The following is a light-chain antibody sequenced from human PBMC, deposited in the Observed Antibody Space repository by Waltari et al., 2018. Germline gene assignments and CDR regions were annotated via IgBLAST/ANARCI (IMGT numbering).Light chain of an antibody. CDR3: AAWDDSLSGRVYV. CDR1: SSNIGSNY. Sequence: QSVLTQPPSASGTPGQRVTISCSGSSSNIGSNYVYWYQQLPGTAPKLLIYRNNQRPAGVPDRVSGSKSGTSASLAISGLRSEDEADYYCAAWDDSLSGRVYVFGTGTKVTVL. J-gene: IGLJ1*01. CDR2: RNN. V-gene: IGLV1-47*01.